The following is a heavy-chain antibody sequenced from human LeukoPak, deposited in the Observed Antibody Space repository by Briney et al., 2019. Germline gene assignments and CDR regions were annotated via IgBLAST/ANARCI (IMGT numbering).Heavy chain of an antibody. Sequence: SETLSLTCTVSGGSSSSYYWSWIRQPAGKGLEWIGRIYTSGSTNYNPSLKSRVTMSVDTSKNQFSLKLSSVTAADTAVYYCARDGYYYDSSDYYRFDYWGQGTLVTVSS. CDR2: IYTSGST. CDR1: GGSSSSYY. J-gene: IGHJ4*02. V-gene: IGHV4-4*07. CDR3: ARDGYYYDSSDYYRFDY. D-gene: IGHD3-22*01.